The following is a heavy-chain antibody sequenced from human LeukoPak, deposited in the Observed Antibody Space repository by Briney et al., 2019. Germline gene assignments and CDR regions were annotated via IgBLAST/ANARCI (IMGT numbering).Heavy chain of an antibody. CDR1: GYTFTSYG. CDR3: ARLSAVPAAISNRSYYYGMDV. CDR2: ISAYNGNT. D-gene: IGHD2-2*02. Sequence: GASVKVSCKASGYTFTSYGISWVRQAPGQGLEWMGWISAYNGNTNYAQKLQGRVTMTTDTSTSTAYMELRSLRSDDTAVYYCARLSAVPAAISNRSYYYGMDVWGQGTTVTVSS. J-gene: IGHJ6*02. V-gene: IGHV1-18*01.